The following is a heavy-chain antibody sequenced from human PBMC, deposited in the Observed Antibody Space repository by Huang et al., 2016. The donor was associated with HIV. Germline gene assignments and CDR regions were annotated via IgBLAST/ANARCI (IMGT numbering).Heavy chain of an antibody. CDR3: ARDPKYHRIGYYRQRRGIDI. Sequence: QIQLMQSGPELKQPGASVKVSCKASGYTFTSYGITWVRQAPGQGPEWMGWISAASGDKEYEQKFQGRVTLTTDTATNIAYMELRSLRSDDTAKYYCARDPKYHRIGYYRQRRGIDIWGQGTMVIVSS. D-gene: IGHD3-22*01. CDR2: ISAASGDK. CDR1: GYTFTSYG. V-gene: IGHV1-18*01. J-gene: IGHJ3*02.